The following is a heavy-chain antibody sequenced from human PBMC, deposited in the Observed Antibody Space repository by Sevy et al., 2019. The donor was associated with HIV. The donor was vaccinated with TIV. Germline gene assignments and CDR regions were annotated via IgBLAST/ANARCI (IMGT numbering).Heavy chain of an antibody. J-gene: IGHJ4*02. Sequence: GGSLRLSCTGSGFTFGDYAMSWFRQAPGMGLEWVGFIRSKDYGGATGCAASVKGRLTISRDDSKSIADLQMNSLKTEDIAVYYCTRGYYYDSSGYSDYWGQGTLVTVSS. CDR2: IRSKDYGGAT. CDR1: GFTFGDYA. CDR3: TRGYYYDSSGYSDY. D-gene: IGHD3-22*01. V-gene: IGHV3-49*03.